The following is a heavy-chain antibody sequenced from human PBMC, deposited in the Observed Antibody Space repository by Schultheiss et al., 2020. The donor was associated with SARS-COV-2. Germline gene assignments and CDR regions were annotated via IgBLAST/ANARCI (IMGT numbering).Heavy chain of an antibody. CDR3: ARNAARLITRAQFDY. Sequence: KVSCKGSGYSFASYWIGWVRQMPGKGLEWMGIIYPGDSDTRYSPSFQGQVTISADKSISTAYLQWSSLKASDTAMYYCARNAARLITRAQFDYWGQGTLVTVYS. J-gene: IGHJ4*02. V-gene: IGHV5-51*01. D-gene: IGHD6-6*01. CDR1: GYSFASYW. CDR2: IYPGDSDT.